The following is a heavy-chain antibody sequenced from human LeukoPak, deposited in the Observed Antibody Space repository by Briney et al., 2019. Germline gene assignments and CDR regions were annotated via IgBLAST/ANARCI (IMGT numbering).Heavy chain of an antibody. Sequence: RGSLRLSCAASGFTFSRSAMHWVRQGPGKGLEWVAYIAHHGNDKYYADSVKGRFTISRDNFKRTLYLQMNSLKPDTAVYYCAKDGSWSCTDWGQGPLVTVSS. CDR3: AKDGSWSCTD. V-gene: IGHV3-30*02. CDR1: GFTFSRSA. J-gene: IGHJ4*02. D-gene: IGHD2-8*02. CDR2: IAHHGNDK.